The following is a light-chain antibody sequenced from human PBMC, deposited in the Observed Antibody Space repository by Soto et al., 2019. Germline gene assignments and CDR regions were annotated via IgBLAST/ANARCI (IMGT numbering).Light chain of an antibody. V-gene: IGLV2-8*01. CDR3: SSFAGGGNPVL. CDR2: EVT. CDR1: SRDVGGYSY. Sequence: QSALPQPPSASGSLGQSVTISCTGTSRDVGGYSYVSWHQHHPGKAPKVMIYEVTKRPPGVPDRFSGSKSGNTASLTVSGLQAEDEADYYCSSFAGGGNPVLLGGGTKLTVL. J-gene: IGLJ2*01.